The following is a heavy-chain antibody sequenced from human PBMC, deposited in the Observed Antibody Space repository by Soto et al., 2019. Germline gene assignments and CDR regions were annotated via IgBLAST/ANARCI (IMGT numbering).Heavy chain of an antibody. J-gene: IGHJ6*03. CDR1: GFTFSSYA. Sequence: GGSLRLSCAASGFTFSSYAMSWVRQAPGKGLEWVSAISGSGGSTYYADSVKGRFTISRDNSKNTLYLQMNSLRAEDTAVYYCARLNSGSYYYYYYYMDVWGKGTTVPVSS. CDR2: ISGSGGST. CDR3: ARLNSGSYYYYYYYMDV. V-gene: IGHV3-23*01. D-gene: IGHD1-26*01.